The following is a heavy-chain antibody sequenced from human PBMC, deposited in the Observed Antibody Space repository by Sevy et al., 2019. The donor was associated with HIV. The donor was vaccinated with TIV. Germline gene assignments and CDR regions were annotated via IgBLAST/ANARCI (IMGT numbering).Heavy chain of an antibody. J-gene: IGHJ6*03. Sequence: ASVKVSCKASGYAFTGYYIHWVRQAPGQGLEWMGRINPISGGTDDSQKFQGRVTMTRDASISTAYMDVSRLTSDDTAVYYCARAPTDFWTGGMAVWGKGTVVTVSS. V-gene: IGHV1-2*06. CDR3: ARAPTDFWTGGMAV. CDR1: GYAFTGYY. CDR2: INPISGGT. D-gene: IGHD3-3*01.